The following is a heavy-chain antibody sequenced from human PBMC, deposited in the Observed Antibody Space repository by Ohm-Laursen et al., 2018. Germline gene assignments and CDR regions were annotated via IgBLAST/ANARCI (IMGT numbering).Heavy chain of an antibody. J-gene: IGHJ3*02. D-gene: IGHD4-17*01. CDR2: ISSSSSYI. Sequence: SLRLSCAASGFTFSSYSMNWVRQAPGKGLEWVSSISSSSSYIYYADSVKGRFTVSRDNAKNSLYLQMNSLRAEDTAVYYCARAKYYGDYSAFDIWGQGTMVTVSS. CDR3: ARAKYYGDYSAFDI. V-gene: IGHV3-21*01. CDR1: GFTFSSYS.